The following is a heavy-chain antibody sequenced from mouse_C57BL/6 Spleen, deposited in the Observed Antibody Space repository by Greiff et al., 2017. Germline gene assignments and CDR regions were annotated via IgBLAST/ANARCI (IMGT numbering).Heavy chain of an antibody. CDR1: GYSFTGYF. CDR3: ARHPDYGHYFDY. V-gene: IGHV1-20*01. D-gene: IGHD1-1*01. CDR2: INPYNGDT. Sequence: EVKLQESGPELVKPGDSVKISCKASGYSFTGYFMNWVMQSHGKSLEWIGRINPYNGDTFYNQKFKGKATLTVDKSSSTAHMELRSLTSEYSAVYSCARHPDYGHYFDYWGQGTTLTVSS. J-gene: IGHJ2*01.